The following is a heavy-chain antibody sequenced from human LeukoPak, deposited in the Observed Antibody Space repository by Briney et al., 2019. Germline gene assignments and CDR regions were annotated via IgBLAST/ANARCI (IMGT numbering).Heavy chain of an antibody. D-gene: IGHD5-18*01. V-gene: IGHV4-59*01. Sequence: SETLSLTCTVSGGSISSYYWGWIRQPPGKGLEWIGYIYYSGSTTHNPSLKSRVTISVDTPKNQFFLKLSSVTAADTAVYYCARGKQPGDYWGQGTLVTVSS. CDR2: IYYSGST. CDR1: GGSISSYY. CDR3: ARGKQPGDY. J-gene: IGHJ4*02.